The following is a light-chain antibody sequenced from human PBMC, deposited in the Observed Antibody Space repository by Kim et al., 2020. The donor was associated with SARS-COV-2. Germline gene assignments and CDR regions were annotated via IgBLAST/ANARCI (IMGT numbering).Light chain of an antibody. CDR1: QDIADY. V-gene: IGKV1-33*01. J-gene: IGKJ2*01. Sequence: DIQMTQSPSSLSASVGDRLTITCQASQDIADYLNWYHQKPGKAPNLLIYHASNLESGVPSRFSGSRSGTHFTFTINSLQAEDIGTYYCQQYDSRPYTFGQGNKLEIK. CDR2: HAS. CDR3: QQYDSRPYT.